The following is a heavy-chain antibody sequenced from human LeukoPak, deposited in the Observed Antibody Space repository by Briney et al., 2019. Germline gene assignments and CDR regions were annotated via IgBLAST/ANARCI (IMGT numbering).Heavy chain of an antibody. V-gene: IGHV4-34*01. CDR2: INHSGNT. CDR1: GGSFSGYY. Sequence: PSETLSLTCAVYGGSFSGYYWSWIRQPPGKGLEWIGDINHSGNTNYNPSLKNRVTISVDTSKNDFSLRLSSVTAADTAIYYCARLQQWLPRDYWGQGTLVTVSS. D-gene: IGHD5-18*01. CDR3: ARLQQWLPRDY. J-gene: IGHJ4*02.